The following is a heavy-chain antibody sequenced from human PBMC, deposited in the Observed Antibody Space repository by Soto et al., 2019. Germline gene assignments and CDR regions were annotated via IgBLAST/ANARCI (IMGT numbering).Heavy chain of an antibody. Sequence: ASVKVSCKASGYTFTSYAMHWVRQAPGQRLEWMGWINAGNGNTKYSQKFQGRVTITRDTSASTAYMELSSLRAEDTAVYYCATSADCSGGSCYRNAFDIWGQGTMVTVSS. D-gene: IGHD2-15*01. CDR2: INAGNGNT. J-gene: IGHJ3*02. CDR1: GYTFTSYA. V-gene: IGHV1-3*01. CDR3: ATSADCSGGSCYRNAFDI.